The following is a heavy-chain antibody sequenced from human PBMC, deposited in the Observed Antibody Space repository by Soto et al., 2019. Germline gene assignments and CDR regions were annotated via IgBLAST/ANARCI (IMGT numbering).Heavy chain of an antibody. CDR2: VLTNGGA. Sequence: QVQLQESGPGLVKPSETLSLICTVSGASVNNYYWSWIRQPAGGGLEWIGRVLTNGGANYNPSLKSRVSMSVDTSKNQFSLSLRSVTAADTAIYFCARDFTTNYYNYGLDVWGQGTTVTV. CDR1: GASVNNYY. CDR3: ARDFTTNYYNYGLDV. V-gene: IGHV4-4*07. J-gene: IGHJ6*02.